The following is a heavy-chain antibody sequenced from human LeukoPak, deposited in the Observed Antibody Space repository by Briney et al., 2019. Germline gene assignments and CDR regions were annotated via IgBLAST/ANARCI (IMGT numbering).Heavy chain of an antibody. CDR1: GGTFSSYA. V-gene: IGHV1-69*13. D-gene: IGHD3-22*01. J-gene: IGHJ5*02. CDR2: IIPIFGTA. Sequence: SVKVSCKASGGTFSSYAISWVRQAPGQGLEWMGGIIPIFGTANYAQKFQGRVTITADESTSTAYMELSSLRSEDTAVYYCASPHLDYYDSSGYYNWFDPWGQGTLVTVSS. CDR3: ASPHLDYYDSSGYYNWFDP.